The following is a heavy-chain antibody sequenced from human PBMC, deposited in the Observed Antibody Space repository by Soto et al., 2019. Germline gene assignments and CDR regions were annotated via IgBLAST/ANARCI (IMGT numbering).Heavy chain of an antibody. J-gene: IGHJ4*02. Sequence: QVQLAESGGGVVQPGRSLRLSCAASGFTFSSYGMQWVRQAPGKGLEWVAVIWHDGSNQYYADSVKGRFTISRDNSNNTLYLQLNSLRAEDTAVYYCARERGQIDYWGQGTLVTVSS. V-gene: IGHV3-33*01. CDR1: GFTFSSYG. CDR2: IWHDGSNQ. CDR3: ARERGQIDY.